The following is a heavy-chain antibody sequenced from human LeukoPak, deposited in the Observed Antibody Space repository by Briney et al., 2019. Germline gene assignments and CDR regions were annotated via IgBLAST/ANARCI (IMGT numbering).Heavy chain of an antibody. CDR3: AKDLKVRGVSEY. V-gene: IGHV3-23*01. J-gene: IGHJ4*02. CDR1: GFTFSSYA. D-gene: IGHD3-10*01. Sequence: GGSLRLSCEASGFTFSSYAMNWVRQAPGKGLEWVSGISGSGGSTYYADSVKGRFTISRDNSKNTLYLQMNSLRAEDTAVYYCAKDLKVRGVSEYWGQGTLVTVSS. CDR2: ISGSGGST.